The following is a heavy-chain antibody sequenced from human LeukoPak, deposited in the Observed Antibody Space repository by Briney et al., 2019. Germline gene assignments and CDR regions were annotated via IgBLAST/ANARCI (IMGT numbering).Heavy chain of an antibody. J-gene: IGHJ4*02. V-gene: IGHV1-24*01. CDR3: ARQGGATGFRSY. D-gene: IGHD1-26*01. CDR2: FDPEDGET. CDR1: GYTLTELS. Sequence: ASVKVSCKVSGYTLTELSMHWVRQAPGKGLEWMGGFDPEDGETIYAQRFQGSVTMTRDTSTSAVYMEVSSLRSEDTAVYYCARQGGATGFRSYWGQGTLVTVSS.